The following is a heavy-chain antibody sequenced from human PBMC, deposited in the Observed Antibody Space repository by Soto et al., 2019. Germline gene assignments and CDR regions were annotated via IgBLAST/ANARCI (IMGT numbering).Heavy chain of an antibody. Sequence: QVQLLQSGAEVKKPGASVKVSCKASGYTFTSYAMHWVRQAPGQRLEGMGWSNAGNGNTKYSQKFQGRVTITRDTSASTAYMELSSLRSEDTDVYYCAGSSSWYGDFDYWGQGTLVTVSS. D-gene: IGHD6-13*01. J-gene: IGHJ4*02. CDR1: GYTFTSYA. V-gene: IGHV1-3*01. CDR2: SNAGNGNT. CDR3: AGSSSWYGDFDY.